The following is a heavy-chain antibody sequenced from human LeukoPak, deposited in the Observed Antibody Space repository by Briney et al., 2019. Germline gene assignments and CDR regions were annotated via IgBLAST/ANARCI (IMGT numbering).Heavy chain of an antibody. CDR1: GFTFSNAW. CDR2: IKSKTDGGTT. V-gene: IGHV3-15*01. Sequence: GGSLRLSRAASGFTFSNAWMSWVRQAPGKGLEWVGRIKSKTDGGTTDYAAPVKGRFTISRDDSKNTLYLQMNSLKTEDTAVYYCTTGWRQYLLTTFGYFDYWGQGTLVTVSS. CDR3: TTGWRQYLLTTFGYFDY. D-gene: IGHD4/OR15-4a*01. J-gene: IGHJ4*02.